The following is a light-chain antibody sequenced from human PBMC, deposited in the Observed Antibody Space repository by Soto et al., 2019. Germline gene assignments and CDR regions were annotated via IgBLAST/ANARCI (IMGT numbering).Light chain of an antibody. CDR3: QQYQNLWT. Sequence: DIKMTQSPASLPASLEDRVTITCRASQSISIYLNWYQQKTGKAPKLLIYAASHLQSGVPSRFSGSGSGTEFTLTISSLQSEDFAIYYCQQYQNLWTFGQGTKVDIK. J-gene: IGKJ1*01. V-gene: IGKV1-39*01. CDR2: AAS. CDR1: QSISIY.